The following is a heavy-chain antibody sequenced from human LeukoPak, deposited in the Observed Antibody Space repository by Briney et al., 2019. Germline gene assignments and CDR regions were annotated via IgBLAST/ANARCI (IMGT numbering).Heavy chain of an antibody. V-gene: IGHV4-39*01. CDR3: ARSYGHYGWFDP. CDR2: IYYSGDT. J-gene: IGHJ5*02. Sequence: PSETLSLTCTVSGGSISSNIYYWGWIRQPPGKGLEWIGSIYYSGDTYYNPSLRSRVTISVDTSKNQFSLKVSYVTAADSAVYYCARSYGHYGWFDPWGQGTLVTVS. CDR1: GGSISSNIYY. D-gene: IGHD4-17*01.